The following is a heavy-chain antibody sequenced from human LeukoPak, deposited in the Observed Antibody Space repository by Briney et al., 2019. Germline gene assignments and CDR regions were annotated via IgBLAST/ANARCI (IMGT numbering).Heavy chain of an antibody. D-gene: IGHD3-10*01. CDR2: IYYSGST. Sequence: SETLSLTCTVPGGPISSSSYYWGWIRQPPGKGLEWIGSIYYSGSTYYNPSLKSRVTISVDTSKNQFSLKLRSVTAADTAVYYCARGPRFGELLWHWFDPWGQGTLVTVSS. CDR3: ARGPRFGELLWHWFDP. J-gene: IGHJ5*02. CDR1: GGPISSSSYY. V-gene: IGHV4-39*01.